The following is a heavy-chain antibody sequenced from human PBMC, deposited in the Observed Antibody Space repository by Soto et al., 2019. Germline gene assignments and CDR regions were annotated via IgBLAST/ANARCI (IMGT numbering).Heavy chain of an antibody. V-gene: IGHV1-69*12. CDR1: GGTFSSYA. CDR3: ARGVDVDTAMAQGY. Sequence: QVHLVQSGAEVKKPGSSVKFSCKASGGTFSSYAISWVRQAPGPGLEWMGGIIPIFGTANYAHKFQGRVAITADESTSTAYMELSSLRSEDTAVYYCARGVDVDTAMAQGYWGQGTLVTVSS. D-gene: IGHD5-18*01. J-gene: IGHJ4*02. CDR2: IIPIFGTA.